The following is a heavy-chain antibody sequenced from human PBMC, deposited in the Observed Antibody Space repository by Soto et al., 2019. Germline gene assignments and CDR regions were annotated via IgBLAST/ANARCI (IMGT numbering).Heavy chain of an antibody. D-gene: IGHD3-10*01. Sequence: QVQLVQSGAEVKKPGSSVKVSCQASGGTFSSYAISWVRQAPGQGLEWMGVIIPIFGTANYAQKFQGRVTITADESTGTAYLELSSLRSEDTAVYYCARDGGITMVRGVPNWFDPWGQGTLVTVSS. V-gene: IGHV1-69*01. CDR2: IIPIFGTA. CDR3: ARDGGITMVRGVPNWFDP. J-gene: IGHJ5*02. CDR1: GGTFSSYA.